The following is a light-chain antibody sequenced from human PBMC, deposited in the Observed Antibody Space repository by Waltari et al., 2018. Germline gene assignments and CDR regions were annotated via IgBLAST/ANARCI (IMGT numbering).Light chain of an antibody. V-gene: IGKV1-5*03. Sequence: DIQMTQSPSTLSASVGDRFTITCRASQSISSWVAWYQQKPGTAPKLLIYKASTLETGVPSRFSGSGFGTEFTLTISSLQPDDFATYYCQQYNTYSAFGPGTKVDI. CDR2: KAS. J-gene: IGKJ3*01. CDR1: QSISSW. CDR3: QQYNTYSA.